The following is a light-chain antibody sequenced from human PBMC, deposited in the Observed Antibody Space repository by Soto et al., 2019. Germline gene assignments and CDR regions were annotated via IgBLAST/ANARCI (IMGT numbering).Light chain of an antibody. CDR1: SSDVGCYNY. CDR3: GSYTSSDTPYV. Sequence: QSALTQPASVSGSPGQSITLSCTGTSSDVGCYNYVSWYQQHPDKAPKLMIYVVSNRPSGVSNRFSGSKSGNTASLTISGLQAEDEADYDCGSYTSSDTPYVFGTGTKVTVL. V-gene: IGLV2-14*01. J-gene: IGLJ1*01. CDR2: VVS.